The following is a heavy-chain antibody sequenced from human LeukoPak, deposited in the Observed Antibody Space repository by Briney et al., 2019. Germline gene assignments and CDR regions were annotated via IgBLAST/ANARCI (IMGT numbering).Heavy chain of an antibody. V-gene: IGHV1-69*01. Sequence: GSSVKVSCKASGGTFSSYAISWVRQAPGQGLEWMGGNIPIFGTANYAQKFQGRVTITADESTSTAYMELSSLRSEDTAVYYCARSQYDSSGYYWFDPWGQGTLVTVSS. J-gene: IGHJ5*02. CDR2: NIPIFGTA. D-gene: IGHD3-22*01. CDR1: GGTFSSYA. CDR3: ARSQYDSSGYYWFDP.